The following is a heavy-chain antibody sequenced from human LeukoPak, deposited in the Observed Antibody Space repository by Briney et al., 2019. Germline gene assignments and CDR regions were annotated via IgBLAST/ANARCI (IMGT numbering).Heavy chain of an antibody. CDR2: IYTSGST. CDR1: GGSISSYY. CDR3: ARHLSSSSWYNLYYYYYMDV. D-gene: IGHD6-13*01. V-gene: IGHV4-4*09. Sequence: PSETLSLTCTVSGGSISSYYWSWMRQPPGKGLEWIGYIYTSGSTNYNPSLKSRVTISVDTSKNQFSLKLSSVTAADTAVYYCARHLSSSSWYNLYYYYYMDVWGKGTTVTVSS. J-gene: IGHJ6*03.